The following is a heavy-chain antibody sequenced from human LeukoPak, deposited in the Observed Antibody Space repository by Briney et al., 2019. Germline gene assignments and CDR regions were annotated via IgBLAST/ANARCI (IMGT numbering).Heavy chain of an antibody. D-gene: IGHD3-22*01. V-gene: IGHV1-2*02. CDR1: GYTFTGYY. J-gene: IGHJ3*02. CDR2: INPNSGGT. Sequence: ASVKVSCKASGYTFTGYYMHWVRQAPGQGLEWMGWINPNSGGTNYAQKFQGRVTMTRDTSISTAYMELSRLRSDDTAVYYCASISGYSSLDAFDIWGQGTMVTVSS. CDR3: ASISGYSSLDAFDI.